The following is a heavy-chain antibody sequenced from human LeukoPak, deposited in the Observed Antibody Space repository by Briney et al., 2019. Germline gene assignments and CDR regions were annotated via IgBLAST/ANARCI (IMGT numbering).Heavy chain of an antibody. D-gene: IGHD3-10*01. CDR3: AKGVWFGELDLYYFDY. CDR2: IRYDGSNK. Sequence: GGSLRLSCAAPGFTFSSYGMHWVRQAPGKGLEWVAFIRYDGSNKYYADSVKGRFTISRDNSKNTLYLQMNSLRAEDTAVYYCAKGVWFGELDLYYFDYWGQGTLVTVSS. V-gene: IGHV3-30*02. J-gene: IGHJ4*02. CDR1: GFTFSSYG.